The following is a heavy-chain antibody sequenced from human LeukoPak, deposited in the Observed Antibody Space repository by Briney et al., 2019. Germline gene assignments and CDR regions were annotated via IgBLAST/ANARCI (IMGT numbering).Heavy chain of an antibody. J-gene: IGHJ3*02. CDR3: ARATNWGWVGAFDI. V-gene: IGHV3-48*03. CDR2: ISSSGSTI. CDR1: GFTLSSYA. Sequence: GGSLRLSCAASGFTLSSYAMSWVRQAPGKGLEWVSYISSSGSTIYYADSVKGRFTISSDNAKNSLYLQMNSLRAEDTAVYYCARATNWGWVGAFDIWGQGTMVTVSS. D-gene: IGHD7-27*01.